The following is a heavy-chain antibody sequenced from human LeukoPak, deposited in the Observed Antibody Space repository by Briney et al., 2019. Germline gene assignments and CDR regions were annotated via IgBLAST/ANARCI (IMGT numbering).Heavy chain of an antibody. CDR3: AKSRTIFGVVIVYFDY. V-gene: IGHV3-23*01. CDR1: AFTFRSYA. Sequence: GGSLRLSCTASAFTFRSYAMSWVRQAPGKGLEWVSTISGSGVSTYYADSVKGRFTISRDNSKSTLYLQMNSLRAEDTAVYYCAKSRTIFGVVIVYFDYWGQGTLVTVSS. J-gene: IGHJ4*02. CDR2: ISGSGVST. D-gene: IGHD3-3*01.